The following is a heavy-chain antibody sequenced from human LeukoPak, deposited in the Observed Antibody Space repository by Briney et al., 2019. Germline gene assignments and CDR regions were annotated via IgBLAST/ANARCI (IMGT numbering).Heavy chain of an antibody. D-gene: IGHD3-9*01. CDR2: ISSSGSTI. J-gene: IGHJ4*02. Sequence: GGSLRLSCAASGFSFSSYSMNWVRQAPGKGLEWVSYISSSGSTIYYADSVKGRFTISRDNAKNSLYLQMNSLRAEDTAVYYCATIGNYDILTGSQLDYWGQGTLVTVSS. CDR1: GFSFSSYS. V-gene: IGHV3-48*04. CDR3: ATIGNYDILTGSQLDY.